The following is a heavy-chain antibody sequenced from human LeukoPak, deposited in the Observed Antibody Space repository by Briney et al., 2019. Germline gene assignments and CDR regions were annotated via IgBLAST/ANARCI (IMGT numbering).Heavy chain of an antibody. CDR2: IYSSGST. CDR3: ARHLCGSGPKTYYYYYGMDV. J-gene: IGHJ6*02. Sequence: PSETLSLTCSVSGGPMTTHYWTWIRQPAGKGLEWIGRIYSSGSTNYNPSLKSRVTMSVDTSKNQFSLKLTSVTAADTAVYYCARHLCGSGPKTYYYYYGMDVWGQGTTVTVSS. D-gene: IGHD3-10*01. CDR1: GGPMTTHY. V-gene: IGHV4-4*07.